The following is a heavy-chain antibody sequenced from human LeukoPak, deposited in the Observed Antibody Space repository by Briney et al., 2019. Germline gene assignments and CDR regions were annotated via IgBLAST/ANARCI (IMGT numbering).Heavy chain of an antibody. CDR1: GGSLSSYY. J-gene: IGHJ4*02. V-gene: IGHV4-59*01. CDR3: ARDAHNYYDSSGFQH. D-gene: IGHD3-22*01. CDR2: IYYSGST. Sequence: SETLSLTRTVSGGSLSSYYWSWIRQPPGKGLGWVGYIYYSGSTNYNPSLKSRVTISVDTSKNQFSLKLSSVTAADTAVYYCARDAHNYYDSSGFQHWGQGTLVTVSS.